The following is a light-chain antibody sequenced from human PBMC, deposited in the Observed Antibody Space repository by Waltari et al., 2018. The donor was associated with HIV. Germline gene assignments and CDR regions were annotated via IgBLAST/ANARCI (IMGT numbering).Light chain of an antibody. Sequence: DIQMTQSPSSLSASVGDRVTITCRASQTITTYLNWYQQKPGKAPKLLIYGASSLQSGVPPRFSGSGSGTDFTLTISSLQPEDFATYYCQQSYSTPYTFGQGAKLEI. V-gene: IGKV1-39*01. CDR3: QQSYSTPYT. CDR2: GAS. CDR1: QTITTY. J-gene: IGKJ2*01.